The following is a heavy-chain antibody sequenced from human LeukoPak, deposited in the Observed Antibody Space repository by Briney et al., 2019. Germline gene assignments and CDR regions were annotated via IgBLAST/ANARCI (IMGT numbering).Heavy chain of an antibody. CDR1: GYTFTSYG. D-gene: IGHD2-2*01. V-gene: IGHV1-69*13. CDR2: IIPIFGTA. J-gene: IGHJ4*02. CDR3: ARGDPYCSSTSCYPGIDYFDY. Sequence: SVKVSCKASGYTFTSYGISWVRQAPGQGLEWMGGIIPIFGTANYAQKFQGRVTITADESTSTAYMELSSLRSEDTAVYYCARGDPYCSSTSCYPGIDYFDYWGQGTLVTVSS.